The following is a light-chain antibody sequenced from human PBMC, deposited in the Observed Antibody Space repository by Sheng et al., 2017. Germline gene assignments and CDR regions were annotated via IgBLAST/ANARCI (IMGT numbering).Light chain of an antibody. CDR1: QSLGDY. V-gene: IGKV3-11*01. CDR2: DAS. J-gene: IGKJ1*01. CDR3: QQRSNWPPT. Sequence: EIVLTQSPATLSLSPGERATLSCRASQSLGDYLAWFQHRPGQAPRLLIYDASNRATGIPARFSGSGSGTDFTLTISSLEAADFAVYYCQQRSNWPPTFGQGTKVEIK.